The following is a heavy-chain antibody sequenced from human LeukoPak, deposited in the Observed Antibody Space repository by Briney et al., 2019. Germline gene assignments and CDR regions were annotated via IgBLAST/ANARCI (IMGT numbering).Heavy chain of an antibody. CDR3: ARELRSGLNAFDI. Sequence: GGSLRLSCAASGFTFSSYSMNWVRQAPGKGLEWVSYISSSGSTIYYADSVKGRFTISRDNAKNSLYLQMNSLRAEDTAVYYCARELRSGLNAFDIWGQGTMVTVSS. J-gene: IGHJ3*02. CDR2: ISSSGSTI. D-gene: IGHD6-19*01. V-gene: IGHV3-48*04. CDR1: GFTFSSYS.